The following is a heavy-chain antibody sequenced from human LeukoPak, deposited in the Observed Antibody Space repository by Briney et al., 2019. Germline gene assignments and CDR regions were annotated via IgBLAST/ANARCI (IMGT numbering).Heavy chain of an antibody. V-gene: IGHV3-21*04. CDR3: AKSLTYYHENSDSI. CDR1: GFTFSHYS. CDR2: IRFTGSYI. Sequence: GSLRLSCVASGFTFSHYSMNWVRQAPGKGLEWVSSIRFTGSYIYYADSVKGRFTISRDDAKNLLSLQMTSLRAEDTAVYYCAKSLTYYHENSDSIWGQGTLVTVSS. D-gene: IGHD3-22*01. J-gene: IGHJ4*02.